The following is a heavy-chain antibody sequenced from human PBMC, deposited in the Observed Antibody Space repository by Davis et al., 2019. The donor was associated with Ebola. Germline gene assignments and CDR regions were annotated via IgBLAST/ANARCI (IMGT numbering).Heavy chain of an antibody. V-gene: IGHV3-30*03. CDR2: ISYDGSNK. CDR3: ARGDYYDSSFADAFDI. D-gene: IGHD3-22*01. CDR1: GFTFSSYG. J-gene: IGHJ3*02. Sequence: GESLKISCAASGFTFSSYGMHWVRQAPGKGLEWVAVISYDGSNKYYADSVKGRFTISRDNSKNSLHLQMNSLRVEDTAVYYCARGDYYDSSFADAFDIWGQGTMVTVSS.